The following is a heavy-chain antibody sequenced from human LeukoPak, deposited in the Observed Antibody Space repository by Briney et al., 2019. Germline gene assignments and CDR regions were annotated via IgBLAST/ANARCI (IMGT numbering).Heavy chain of an antibody. D-gene: IGHD2-15*01. CDR1: GGSFSGYY. J-gene: IGHJ4*02. V-gene: IGHV4-34*01. CDR3: ASRRARYCSGGSCYAPPPGY. Sequence: SETLSLTCAVYGGSFSGYYWSWIRQPPGKGLEWIGEINHSGSTNYNPSLESRVTISVDTSKNQFSLKLSSVTAADTAVYYCASRRARYCSGGSCYAPPPGYWGQGTLVTVSS. CDR2: INHSGST.